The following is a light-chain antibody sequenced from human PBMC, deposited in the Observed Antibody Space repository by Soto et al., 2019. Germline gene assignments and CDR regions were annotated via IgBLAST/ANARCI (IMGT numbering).Light chain of an antibody. J-gene: IGLJ2*01. CDR2: STN. Sequence: QAVVTQEPSFSVSPGRTVTLTCGLSSGSVSTSYYPSWYQQTPGQAPRTLIYSTNTRSSGVSDRFSGSILGNKAALTITGAQADDESDYYCVLYMGSGISVFGGGTKLTVL. V-gene: IGLV8-61*01. CDR3: VLYMGSGISV. CDR1: SGSVSTSYY.